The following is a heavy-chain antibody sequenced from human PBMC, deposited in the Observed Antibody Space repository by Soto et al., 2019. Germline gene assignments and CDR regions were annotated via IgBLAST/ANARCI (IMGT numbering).Heavy chain of an antibody. J-gene: IGHJ3*02. CDR3: ARDRPGIAVAGNDAFDI. D-gene: IGHD6-19*01. CDR2: ISAYNGNT. V-gene: IGHV1-18*01. CDR1: GYTFTSYG. Sequence: QVQLVQSGAEVKKPGASVKVSCKASGYTFTSYGISWVRQAPGQGLEWMGWISAYNGNTNYAQKLQGRVTMTTDTSTSTDYMELRSLRSDDTAVYYCARDRPGIAVAGNDAFDIWGQGTMVTVSS.